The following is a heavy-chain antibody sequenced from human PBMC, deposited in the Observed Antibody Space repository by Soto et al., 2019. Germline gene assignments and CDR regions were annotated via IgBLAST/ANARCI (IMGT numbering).Heavy chain of an antibody. Sequence: EVQLVESGGGLVQPGGSLRLSCAASGFTFSTYWMSWVRHAPGHGLEWVANIKPDASETDYVDSVKGRSTISRDNANKSVFLQMHSLRAEDTAVYYCARNGRWGHGTFVTVSS. J-gene: IGHJ4*01. CDR1: GFTFSTYW. V-gene: IGHV3-7*03. D-gene: IGHD2-8*01. CDR2: IKPDASET. CDR3: ARNGR.